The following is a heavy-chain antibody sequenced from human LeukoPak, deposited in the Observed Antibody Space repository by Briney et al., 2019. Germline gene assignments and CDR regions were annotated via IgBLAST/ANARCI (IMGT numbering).Heavy chain of an antibody. V-gene: IGHV4-59*12. CDR2: IYYSGST. D-gene: IGHD3-10*01. J-gene: IGHJ6*04. Sequence: PSETLSLTCTVSGGSISSYYWSWIRQPPGKGLEWIGYIYYSGSTNYNPSLKSRVTISVDTSKNQFSLKLSSVTAADTAVYYCATSGSYYNGVDVWGKGTTVTISS. CDR3: ATSGSYYNGVDV. CDR1: GGSISSYY.